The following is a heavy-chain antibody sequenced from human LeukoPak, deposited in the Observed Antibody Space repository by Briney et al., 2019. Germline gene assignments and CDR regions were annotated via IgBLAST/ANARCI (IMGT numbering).Heavy chain of an antibody. V-gene: IGHV1-3*01. J-gene: IGHJ6*04. CDR2: INAGNGNT. Sequence: ASVKVSCKASGYTFTISAMHWVRQAPGQRLEWMGWINAGNGNTKYSQKFQGRVTITRDTSASTAYMELSSLRSEDTAVYYCARDLYYGSGSPPYYYYGMDVWGKGTTVTVSS. D-gene: IGHD3-10*01. CDR3: ARDLYYGSGSPPYYYYGMDV. CDR1: GYTFTISA.